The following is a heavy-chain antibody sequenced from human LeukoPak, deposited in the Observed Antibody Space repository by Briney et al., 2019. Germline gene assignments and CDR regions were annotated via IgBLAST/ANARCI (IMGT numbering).Heavy chain of an antibody. CDR3: AKSIGGYNYGRTFDI. V-gene: IGHV5-51*01. Sequence: GESLKISCKGSEDSFINSWIGWVRQMPGKSLEWVGIIYPGDSDTRYSPSFQGQVTISADKSISTAYLQWSSLKASDTAMYYCAKSIGGYNYGRTFDIWGQGTRVTVSS. D-gene: IGHD5-18*01. CDR2: IYPGDSDT. CDR1: EDSFINSW. J-gene: IGHJ3*02.